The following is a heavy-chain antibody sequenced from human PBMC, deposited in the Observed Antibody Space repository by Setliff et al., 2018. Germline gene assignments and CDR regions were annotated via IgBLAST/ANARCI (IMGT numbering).Heavy chain of an antibody. CDR2: LSGSGGST. CDR3: ISLWLGYYGLDV. V-gene: IGHV3-23*01. J-gene: IGHJ6*02. D-gene: IGHD5-18*01. Sequence: PGGSLRLSCVGSGFTFSNYGMNWVRQAPGKGLEWVSSLSGSGGSTFYADSVQGRFTISRDNSKNTLYLQMNSLRAEDTAVYYCISLWLGYYGLDVWGQGTTVTVSS. CDR1: GFTFSNYG.